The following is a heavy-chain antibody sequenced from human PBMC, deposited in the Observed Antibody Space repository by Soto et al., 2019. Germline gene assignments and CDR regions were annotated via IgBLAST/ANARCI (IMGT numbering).Heavy chain of an antibody. CDR1: GFTFSSYS. CDR3: ASFSGGIAAAGTTYYYYGMDV. Sequence: GGSLRLSCAASGFTFSSYSMNWVRQAPGKGLEWVSSISSSSSYIYHADSVKGRFTISRDNAKNSLYLQMNSLRAEDTAVYYCASFSGGIAAAGTTYYYYGMDVWGQGTTVTVSS. V-gene: IGHV3-21*01. J-gene: IGHJ6*02. D-gene: IGHD6-13*01. CDR2: ISSSSSYI.